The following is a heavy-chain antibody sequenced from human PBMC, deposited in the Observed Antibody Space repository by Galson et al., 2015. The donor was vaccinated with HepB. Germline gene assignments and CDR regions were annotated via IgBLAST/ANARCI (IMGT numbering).Heavy chain of an antibody. CDR2: INGYTGHT. CDR1: GSTFSSYG. Sequence: SVKVSCKASGSTFSSYGISWVRQAPGQGLEWMGWINGYTGHTNYAQKVQGRVTLTTDTPTSTAYMELRSLRSDDTAVYFCLVTSGDSLSGFWGQGTLVTVSS. J-gene: IGHJ4*02. CDR3: LVTSGDSLSGF. V-gene: IGHV1-18*04. D-gene: IGHD2-21*02.